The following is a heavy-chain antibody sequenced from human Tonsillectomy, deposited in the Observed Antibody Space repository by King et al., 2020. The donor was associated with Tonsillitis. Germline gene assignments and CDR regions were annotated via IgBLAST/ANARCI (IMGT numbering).Heavy chain of an antibody. CDR2: ISWDGGST. D-gene: IGHD3-10*01. V-gene: IGHV3-43*01. CDR3: ANVRRLVKMLRGKNNRHYYYYGMDV. J-gene: IGHJ6*02. Sequence: VQLVESGGVVVQPGGSLRLSCAASGFTFDDYTMHWVRQAPGKGLEWVSLISWDGGSTYYADSVKGRFTISRDNSKNSLYLQMNSLRTEDTALYYCANVRRLVKMLRGKNNRHYYYYGMDVWGQGTTVTVSS. CDR1: GFTFDDYT.